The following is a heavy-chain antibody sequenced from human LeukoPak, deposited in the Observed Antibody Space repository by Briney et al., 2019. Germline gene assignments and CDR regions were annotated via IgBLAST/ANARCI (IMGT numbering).Heavy chain of an antibody. J-gene: IGHJ4*02. CDR2: ISSSSSYI. CDR1: GFTFSSYS. Sequence: GGSLRLSCAASGFTFSSYSMNWVRQAPGKGLEGVSSISSSSSYIYYADSVKGRFTISRDKAKNSLYLQMNSLRAEDTAVYYCARVYYYDSSGYPLYFDYWGQGTLVTVSS. D-gene: IGHD3-22*01. CDR3: ARVYYYDSSGYPLYFDY. V-gene: IGHV3-21*03.